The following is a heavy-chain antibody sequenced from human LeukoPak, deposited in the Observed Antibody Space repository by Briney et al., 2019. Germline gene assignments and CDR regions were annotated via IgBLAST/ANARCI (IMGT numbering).Heavy chain of an antibody. V-gene: IGHV3-74*01. D-gene: IGHD3-22*01. Sequence: GGSLRLSCAASGFRFSDYYMSWIRHAPGMGLVWVSRFNSDADTTNYADSVKGRFTISRDNAKSTLYPQMNTLRAEDTAVYYCARDLGQYYDTSDNWFDPWGQGTLVTVSS. CDR3: ARDLGQYYDTSDNWFDP. CDR1: GFRFSDYY. CDR2: FNSDADTT. J-gene: IGHJ5*02.